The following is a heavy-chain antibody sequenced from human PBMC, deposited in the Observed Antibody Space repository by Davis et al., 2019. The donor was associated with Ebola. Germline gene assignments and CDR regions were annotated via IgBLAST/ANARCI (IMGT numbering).Heavy chain of an antibody. D-gene: IGHD1-26*01. J-gene: IGHJ4*02. Sequence: PGGSLRPSCPASGFTFGSYAMSWVRQAPGKGLEGVSSISGVGGSTYSADSVKGRFTISRDNSQNTLYMQMNSLRAEDTAVYYCAKPPNNIVGAIYYFDYWGQGTLVTVSS. CDR3: AKPPNNIVGAIYYFDY. CDR1: GFTFGSYA. CDR2: ISGVGGST. V-gene: IGHV3-23*01.